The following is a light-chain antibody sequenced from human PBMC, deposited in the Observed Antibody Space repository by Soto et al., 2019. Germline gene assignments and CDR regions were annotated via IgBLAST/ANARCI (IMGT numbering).Light chain of an antibody. CDR1: QGIRSS. CDR2: AAS. V-gene: IGKV1-9*01. CDR3: QQLNSYPIT. J-gene: IGKJ5*01. Sequence: DIPFTQSPSFLSASVGDRLTIPCLALQGIRSSLDWYQQKTGKAPDLLIYAASSLQSGVPSRFSGSGSGTEFTLTISSLPPEDFETYYCQQLNSYPITFGQGTRLEIK.